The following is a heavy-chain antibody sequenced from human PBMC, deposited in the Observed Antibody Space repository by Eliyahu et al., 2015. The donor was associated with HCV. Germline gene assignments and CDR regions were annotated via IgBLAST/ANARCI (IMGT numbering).Heavy chain of an antibody. V-gene: IGHV4-61*02. D-gene: IGHD2-2*01. CDR1: GDSISSGSHY. J-gene: IGHJ4*02. Sequence: QVQLRESDPGLVKASQTLSLTCTVSGDSISSGSHYWNWIRQPAGKGLEWIGRVYTTGSTHYNPSLEGRVTMSVDTSKTHFSLELNSVTAADTAVYYCAREVTSWFYFDSWGQGTPVTVSS. CDR2: VYTTGST. CDR3: AREVTSWFYFDS.